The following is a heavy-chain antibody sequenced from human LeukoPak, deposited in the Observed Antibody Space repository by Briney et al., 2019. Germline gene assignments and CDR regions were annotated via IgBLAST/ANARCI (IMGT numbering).Heavy chain of an antibody. V-gene: IGHV3-48*03. D-gene: IGHD6-6*01. CDR1: GFTFSSYE. Sequence: GGSLRLSCAASGFTFSSYEMNWVRQASGKGLEWVSYISSSGSTIYYADSVKGRFTISRDNAKNSLYLQMNSLRAEDTAVYYCASSGVYYYYMDVWGKGTTVTVSS. CDR3: ASSGVYYYYMDV. CDR2: ISSSGSTI. J-gene: IGHJ6*03.